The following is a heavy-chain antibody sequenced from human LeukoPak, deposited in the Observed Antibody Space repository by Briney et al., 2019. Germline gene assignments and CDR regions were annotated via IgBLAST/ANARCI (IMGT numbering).Heavy chain of an antibody. CDR3: ARDQRCSSTSCYSLRIYYYYGMDV. D-gene: IGHD2-2*01. CDR1: GFTFSSYA. V-gene: IGHV3-30-3*01. J-gene: IGHJ6*02. Sequence: GRSLRLSCAASGFTFSSYAIHWVRQAPGKGLEWVAVISYDGSNKYYADSVKGRFTISRDNSKNTLYLQMNSLRAEDTAVYYCARDQRCSSTSCYSLRIYYYYGMDVWGQGTTVTVSS. CDR2: ISYDGSNK.